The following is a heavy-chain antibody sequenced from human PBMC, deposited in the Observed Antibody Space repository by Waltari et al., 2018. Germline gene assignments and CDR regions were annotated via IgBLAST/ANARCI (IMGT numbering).Heavy chain of an antibody. V-gene: IGHV3-48*03. D-gene: IGHD5-18*01. CDR2: ISSNGSTI. CDR1: GFTFSSYE. CDR3: ARELMDTAMVTNYNWFDP. Sequence: EVQLVESGGGLVQPGGSLRLSCAASGFTFSSYEMNWVRQAPGTGLEWVSYISSNGSTIYYADSVKGRFTISRDNAKNSLYLQMNSLRAEDTAVYYCARELMDTAMVTNYNWFDPWGQGTLVTVSS. J-gene: IGHJ5*02.